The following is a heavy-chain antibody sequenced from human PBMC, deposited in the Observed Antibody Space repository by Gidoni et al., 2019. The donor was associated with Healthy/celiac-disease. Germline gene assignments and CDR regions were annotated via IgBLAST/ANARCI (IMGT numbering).Heavy chain of an antibody. CDR1: GFTFSSYS. CDR3: ASHWNHEGGVDYWYFDL. CDR2: ISSSSSTI. Sequence: EVQLVESGGGLVQPGGSLRLSCAASGFTFSSYSMNWVRQAPGKGLEWVSYISSSSSTIYYADSVKGRFTISRDNAKNSLYLQMNSLRDEDTAVYYCASHWNHEGGVDYWYFDLWGRGTLVTVSS. J-gene: IGHJ2*01. V-gene: IGHV3-48*02. D-gene: IGHD1-1*01.